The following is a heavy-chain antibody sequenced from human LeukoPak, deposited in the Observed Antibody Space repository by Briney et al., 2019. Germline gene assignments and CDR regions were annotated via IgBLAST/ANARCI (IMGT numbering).Heavy chain of an antibody. Sequence: GGSLRLSCAASGFTFSSYGMHWVRQAPGTGLEWVAFIRYDGSNKYYADSVKGRFTISRDNSKNTLYLQMNSLRAEDTAVYYCAKDLSAMVTLNWFDPWGQGTLVTVSS. CDR3: AKDLSAMVTLNWFDP. D-gene: IGHD5-18*01. CDR2: IRYDGSNK. V-gene: IGHV3-30*02. J-gene: IGHJ5*02. CDR1: GFTFSSYG.